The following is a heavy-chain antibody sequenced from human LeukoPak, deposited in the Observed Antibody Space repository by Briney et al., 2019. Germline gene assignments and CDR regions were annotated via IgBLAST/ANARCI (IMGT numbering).Heavy chain of an antibody. V-gene: IGHV4-4*02. CDR1: GFTFSSYEM. CDR2: IYHSGST. Sequence: PGGSLRLSCAASGFTFSSYEMNWVRQPPGKGLEWIGEIYHSGSTNYNPSLKSRVTISVDKSKNQLSLKLSSVTAADTAVYYCARDIGARRDNYWGQGTLVTVSS. CDR3: ARDIGARRDNY. J-gene: IGHJ4*02. D-gene: IGHD3-16*01.